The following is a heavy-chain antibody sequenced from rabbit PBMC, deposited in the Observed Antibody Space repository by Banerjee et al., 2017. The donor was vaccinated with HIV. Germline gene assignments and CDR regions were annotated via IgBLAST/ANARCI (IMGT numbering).Heavy chain of an antibody. V-gene: IGHV1S40*01. CDR1: GFSFSSNYY. J-gene: IGHJ4*01. CDR3: ARESAYTTGFNL. CDR2: IYTGSGST. D-gene: IGHD7-1*01. Sequence: QSLEESGGGLVQPEGSLTLTCTASGFSFSSNYYMCWVRQAPGKGLEWIANIYTGSGSTWYASWAKGRFTISKTSSTTVTLQMTSLTAADTVTYFCARESAYTTGFNLWGPGTLVT.